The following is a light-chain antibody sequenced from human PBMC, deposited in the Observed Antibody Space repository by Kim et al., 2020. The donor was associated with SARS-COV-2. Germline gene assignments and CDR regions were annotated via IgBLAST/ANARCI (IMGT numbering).Light chain of an antibody. CDR1: NIDDKS. J-gene: IGLJ2*01. V-gene: IGLV3-21*04. CDR3: QVLDTVGDHRVV. Sequence: PGRTDMISCRGENIDDKSVHWSKQKTGQAPVLVMYFDDDRPSGIPERFSGSNSGNTATLTISRVEAADEADYYCQVLDTVGDHRVVFGGGTQLTVL. CDR2: FDD.